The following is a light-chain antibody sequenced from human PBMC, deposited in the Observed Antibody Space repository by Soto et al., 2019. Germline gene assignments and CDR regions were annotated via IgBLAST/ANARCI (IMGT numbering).Light chain of an antibody. Sequence: NFMLTQPHSVSESPGKTVTISCTRSSGSIASNYVQWYQQRPGSSPTTVIYEDNHRPSGVPARFSGSIDSSSNSASLTISGLKTEDEADYYCQSYDSSNPWVFGGGTKLTVL. V-gene: IGLV6-57*01. J-gene: IGLJ3*02. CDR2: EDN. CDR1: SGSIASNY. CDR3: QSYDSSNPWV.